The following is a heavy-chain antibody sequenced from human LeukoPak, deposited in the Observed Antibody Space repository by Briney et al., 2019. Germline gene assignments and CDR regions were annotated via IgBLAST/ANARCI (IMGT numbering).Heavy chain of an antibody. V-gene: IGHV1-46*01. J-gene: IGHJ4*02. CDR1: GYTFSIYN. CDR3: ARDSRHVGATHT. Sequence: ASVKVSCKASGYTFSIYNMHWVRQAPGQGLEWMGIINPSGGTSYAQKLQGRITMTRDTSTVYMELSSLRSEDTAVYYCARDSRHVGATHTWGQGTLVAVSS. D-gene: IGHD1-26*01. CDR2: INPSGGT.